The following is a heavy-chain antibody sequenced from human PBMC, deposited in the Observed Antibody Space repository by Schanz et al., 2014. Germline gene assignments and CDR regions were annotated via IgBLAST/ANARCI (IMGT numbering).Heavy chain of an antibody. CDR3: ATWRGDDSGGHGQFDY. J-gene: IGHJ4*02. D-gene: IGHD3-22*01. CDR1: GGSISGYY. V-gene: IGHV4-4*07. CDR2: IYSSGST. Sequence: QVQLQESGPGLVKPSETLSLTCTVSGGSISGYYWSWIRQPAGKGLEYIGYIYSSGSTNYNPSLGSRVTMSIGTSKTHFSLRLSSLTAADTAVYYCATWRGDDSGGHGQFDYWGQGALVTVSS.